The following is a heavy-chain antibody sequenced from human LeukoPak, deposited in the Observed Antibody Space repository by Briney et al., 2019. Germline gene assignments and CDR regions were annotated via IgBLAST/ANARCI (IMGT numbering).Heavy chain of an antibody. Sequence: GGSLRLSCAVSGLTFSSSWMDWVRQAPGKGLEWVASINPDGNKKYSADSVKGRFTISRDNVKSSLYLQMNSLRDEDTAVYYCARSRPVDYWGQGALVTVSS. CDR1: GLTFSSSW. V-gene: IGHV3-7*01. CDR3: ARSRPVDY. D-gene: IGHD6-6*01. CDR2: INPDGNKK. J-gene: IGHJ4*02.